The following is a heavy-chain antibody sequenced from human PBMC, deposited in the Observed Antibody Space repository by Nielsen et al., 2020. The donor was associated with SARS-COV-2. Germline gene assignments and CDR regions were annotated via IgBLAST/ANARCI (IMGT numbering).Heavy chain of an antibody. CDR2: ISSSSSYT. V-gene: IGHV3-11*05. CDR1: GFPFSDYY. D-gene: IGHD3-3*01. CDR3: ARDYPVHDFWSAFSYYYYGMDV. J-gene: IGHJ6*02. Sequence: GGSLRLSCAASGFPFSDYYMSWIRQAPGKGLAWVSYISSSSSYTNYADSVKGRFTISRDNAKNSLYLQMNSLRAEDTAVYYCARDYPVHDFWSAFSYYYYGMDVWGQGTTVTVSS.